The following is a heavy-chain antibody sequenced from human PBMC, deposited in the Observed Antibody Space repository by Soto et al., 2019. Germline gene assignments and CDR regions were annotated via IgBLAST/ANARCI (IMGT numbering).Heavy chain of an antibody. J-gene: IGHJ5*02. V-gene: IGHV1-2*02. CDR3: ARLIEYSSSDWFDP. D-gene: IGHD6-6*01. CDR2: INPNSGGT. Sequence: QVQLVQSGAEVQKPGASVKVSCKASGYTFTGYYMHWVRQAPGQGLEWMGWINPNSGGTNYAQKFQGRVTMTRDTSISTAYMELSRMRSDDKAVYYCARLIEYSSSDWFDPWGQGTLVTVSS. CDR1: GYTFTGYY.